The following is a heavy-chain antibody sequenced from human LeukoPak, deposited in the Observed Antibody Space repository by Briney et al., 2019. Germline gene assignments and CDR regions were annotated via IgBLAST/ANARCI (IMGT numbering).Heavy chain of an antibody. CDR2: ISAHNGNT. J-gene: IGHJ5*02. CDR1: GYTFTSFG. Sequence: ASVKVSCKASGYTFTSFGISWVRQAPGQGLEWMGWISAHNGNTDYAQKLQDRVTMTTDTSTNTAYMELRSLRSDDTALYYCARYRLSDSPINWFDPWGQGTLVTVSS. CDR3: ARYRLSDSPINWFDP. V-gene: IGHV1-18*01. D-gene: IGHD3-22*01.